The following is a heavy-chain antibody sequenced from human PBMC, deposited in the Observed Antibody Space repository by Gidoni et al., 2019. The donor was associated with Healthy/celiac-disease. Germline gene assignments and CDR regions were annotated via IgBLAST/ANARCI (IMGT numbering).Heavy chain of an antibody. CDR3: ARAGSLVNGMDV. V-gene: IGHV1-46*01. CDR2: INPSGGST. D-gene: IGHD2-8*02. J-gene: IGHJ6*02. Sequence: PGQGLEWMGIINPSGGSTSYAQKFQGRVTMTRDTSTSTVYMELSSLRSEDTAVYYCARAGSLVNGMDVWGQGTTVTVSS.